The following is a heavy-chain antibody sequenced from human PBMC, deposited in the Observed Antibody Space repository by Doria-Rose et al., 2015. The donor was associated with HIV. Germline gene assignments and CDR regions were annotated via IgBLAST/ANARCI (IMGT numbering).Heavy chain of an antibody. CDR3: ARGLLRGGWNDVDYYYGMDV. J-gene: IGHJ6*02. D-gene: IGHD1-1*01. CDR1: GGSFSGYY. Sequence: QVQPQESGAGLVKPSETLSLTCAVFGGSFSGYYWSWIRQPPGKGLEWIGDINHSGSTNYKTSLESRVTISLDTSKNLFSLKLSSVTAADTAVYYCARGLLRGGWNDVDYYYGMDVWGQGTTVTVSS. CDR2: INHSGST. V-gene: IGHV4-34*01.